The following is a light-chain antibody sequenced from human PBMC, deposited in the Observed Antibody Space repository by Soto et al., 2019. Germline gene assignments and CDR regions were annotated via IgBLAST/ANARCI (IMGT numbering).Light chain of an antibody. V-gene: IGLV2-11*01. CDR1: NSDVGAYKF. CDR2: DVT. CDR3: CSYAGSYTWV. Sequence: QSALTQPRSVSGSPGQSVTISCTGSNSDVGAYKFVSWLQHNPGEAPKVMIYDVTQRPSGVPDRFSGTKSGNTASLTISGLQAEDEADYYCCSYAGSYTWVVGSGTKVTVL. J-gene: IGLJ1*01.